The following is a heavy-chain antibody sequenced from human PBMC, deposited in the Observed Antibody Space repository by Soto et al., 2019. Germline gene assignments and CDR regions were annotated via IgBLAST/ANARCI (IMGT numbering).Heavy chain of an antibody. CDR3: ASIGYCSSTSCYAAFDI. V-gene: IGHV1-69*13. D-gene: IGHD2-2*01. CDR1: GGTFSSYA. Sequence: GASVKVSCKASGGTFSSYAISWVRQAPGRGLEWMGGIIPIFGTANYAQKFQGRVTITADESTSTAYMELSSLRSEDTAVYYCASIGYCSSTSCYAAFDIWGQGTMVTVSS. CDR2: IIPIFGTA. J-gene: IGHJ3*02.